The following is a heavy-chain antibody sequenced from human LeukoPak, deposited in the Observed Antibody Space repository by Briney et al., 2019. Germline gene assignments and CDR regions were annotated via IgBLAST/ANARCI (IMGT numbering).Heavy chain of an antibody. V-gene: IGHV1-46*01. D-gene: IGHD4-11*01. Sequence: SGGSTSYAQKFQGRVTMTRDTSTSTVYMELSSLRSEDTAVYYCARDIYSNYGSDYGTDVWGQGTTVTVSS. CDR3: ARDIYSNYGSDYGTDV. CDR2: SGGST. J-gene: IGHJ6*02.